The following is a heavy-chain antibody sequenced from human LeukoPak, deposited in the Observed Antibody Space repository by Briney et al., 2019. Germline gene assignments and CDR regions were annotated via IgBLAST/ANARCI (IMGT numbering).Heavy chain of an antibody. Sequence: PGGSLRLSCAASDFSFQSFPMIWVRQAPGKGLEWVSVIGTDGRNIHYADSVKGRFTISRGNSKKTLYLQMTSLRAEDTALYFCANYQQRPPAMDFWGQGTTVTVSS. CDR1: DFSFQSFP. CDR3: ANYQQRPPAMDF. D-gene: IGHD3-16*02. CDR2: IGTDGRNI. J-gene: IGHJ6*02. V-gene: IGHV3-23*01.